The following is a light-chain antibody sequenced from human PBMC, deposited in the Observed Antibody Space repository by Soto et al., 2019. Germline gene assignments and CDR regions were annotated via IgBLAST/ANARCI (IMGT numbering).Light chain of an antibody. J-gene: IGLJ1*01. V-gene: IGLV2-11*01. CDR1: SSDVGGYSY. CDR2: DVS. Sequence: QSALTQPRSVSGSPGQSVTISCTGTSSDVGGYSYVSWYQQHPGKAPKLMIYDVSKRPSGVPDRCSGSKSGNTASLTSSGLQAEDEADDSCCSSAGSYSYVFGTGTKLTVL. CDR3: CSSAGSYSYV.